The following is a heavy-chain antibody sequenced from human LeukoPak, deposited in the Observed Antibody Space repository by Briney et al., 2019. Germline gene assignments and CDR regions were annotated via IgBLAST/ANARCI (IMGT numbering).Heavy chain of an antibody. Sequence: PRGSLRLSCAASGFTFSNYNINWVRQAPGKGLEWVSFIGSSSSPIYYADSVKGRFTVSRDNAKNSLYLHLNSLRDEDTAVYYCARDPRPYSGSGLHFDIWGQGTLVTVSS. J-gene: IGHJ3*02. CDR3: ARDPRPYSGSGLHFDI. V-gene: IGHV3-48*02. D-gene: IGHD1-26*01. CDR1: GFTFSNYN. CDR2: IGSSSSPI.